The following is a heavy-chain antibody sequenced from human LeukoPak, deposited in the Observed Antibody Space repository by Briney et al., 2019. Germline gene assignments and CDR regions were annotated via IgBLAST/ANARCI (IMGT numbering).Heavy chain of an antibody. J-gene: IGHJ6*02. CDR3: ARDTGPDGDYYGMDV. CDR1: GYTFTSYG. CDR2: ISAYNGNT. Sequence: GASVKVSCKASGYTFTSYGISWVRQAPGQGLEWMGWISAYNGNTNYAQKLQGRVTMTTDTSTSTVYMELSSLRSEDTAVYYCARDTGPDGDYYGMDVWGQGTTVTVSS. V-gene: IGHV1-18*04. D-gene: IGHD4-17*01.